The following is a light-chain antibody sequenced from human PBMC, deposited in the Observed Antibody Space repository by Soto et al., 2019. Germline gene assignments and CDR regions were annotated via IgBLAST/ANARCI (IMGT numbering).Light chain of an antibody. CDR1: ISDVGGYNY. CDR3: RSYAGSNNYV. V-gene: IGLV2-8*01. J-gene: IGLJ1*01. Sequence: QSFLNLPPSASGSPGQLFTIACTGTISDVGGYNYVSWYQQHPGKAPKVMIYEVSKRPSGVPDRFAGSKSGNTASLTVSGLQAEDEADYYCRSYAGSNNYVFGTGTKVTVL. CDR2: EVS.